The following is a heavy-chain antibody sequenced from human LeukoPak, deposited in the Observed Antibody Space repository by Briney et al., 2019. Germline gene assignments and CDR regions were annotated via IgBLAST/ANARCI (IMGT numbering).Heavy chain of an antibody. Sequence: GGSLRLSCAASGFTFSSYAMHWVRQAPGKGLEWVAVISYDGSNKYYADSVKGRFTISRDNSKNTLYLQMNSLRAEDTAVYYCARGVGATSWYYHMDVWGKGTTVTVSS. CDR1: GFTFSSYA. D-gene: IGHD2-2*01. CDR2: ISYDGSNK. J-gene: IGHJ6*03. CDR3: ARGVGATSWYYHMDV. V-gene: IGHV3-30*01.